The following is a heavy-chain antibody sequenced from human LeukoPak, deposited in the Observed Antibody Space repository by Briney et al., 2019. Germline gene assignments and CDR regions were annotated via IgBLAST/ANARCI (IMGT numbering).Heavy chain of an antibody. V-gene: IGHV1-69-2*01. CDR2: VDPEDGET. Sequence: ASVKVSCKVSGYTFTDYYMHWVQQAPGKGLEWMGLVDPEDGETIYAEKFQGRVTITADTSTDTAYMELSSLRSEDTAVYYYATLTDGDYDFWSGYYDLNYWGQGTLVTVSS. J-gene: IGHJ4*02. CDR1: GYTFTDYY. CDR3: ATLTDGDYDFWSGYYDLNY. D-gene: IGHD3-3*01.